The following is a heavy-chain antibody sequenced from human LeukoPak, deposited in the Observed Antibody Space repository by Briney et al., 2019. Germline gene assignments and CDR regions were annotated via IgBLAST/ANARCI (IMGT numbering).Heavy chain of an antibody. V-gene: IGHV3-23*01. CDR2: ISGSDGST. D-gene: IGHD3-3*01. Sequence: AGGSLRLSCAASGFTFSNYAMTWFRQAPGKGLEWVLAISGSDGSTYYSDSVTGRFTISRDNLQNTLYLQMSSLRADDTAVYYCAKDGYDFWSAYQIDLWGQGTLVTVSS. CDR1: GFTFSNYA. J-gene: IGHJ5*02. CDR3: AKDGYDFWSAYQIDL.